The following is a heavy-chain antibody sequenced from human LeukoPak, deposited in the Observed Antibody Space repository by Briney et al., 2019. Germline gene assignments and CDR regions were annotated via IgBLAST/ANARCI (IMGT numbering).Heavy chain of an antibody. CDR2: ISYDGSNK. V-gene: IGHV3-30*03. J-gene: IGHJ4*02. D-gene: IGHD1-26*01. CDR3: ARGGEWELPWSFDY. CDR1: GFTFSSYG. Sequence: GGSLRLSCAASGFTFSSYGMHWVRQAPGKGLEWVAVISYDGSNKYYADSVKGRFTISRDNSKNTLYLQMNSLRAEDTAVYYCARGGEWELPWSFDYWGQGTLVTVSS.